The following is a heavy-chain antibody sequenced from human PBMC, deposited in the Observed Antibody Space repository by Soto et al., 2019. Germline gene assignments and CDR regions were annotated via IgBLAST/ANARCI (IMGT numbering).Heavy chain of an antibody. CDR3: ARDWSSSDWFPHIDY. Sequence: GGSLRLSCAASGFTFRSYSINWVRQAPGKGLEWVSSISGSSSFIYYADSVKGRFSISRDNAKNSLYLQMNSLRAEDTAVYYCARDWSSSDWFPHIDYWGQGTLVTVSS. J-gene: IGHJ4*02. CDR2: ISGSSSFI. CDR1: GFTFRSYS. D-gene: IGHD6-19*01. V-gene: IGHV3-21*06.